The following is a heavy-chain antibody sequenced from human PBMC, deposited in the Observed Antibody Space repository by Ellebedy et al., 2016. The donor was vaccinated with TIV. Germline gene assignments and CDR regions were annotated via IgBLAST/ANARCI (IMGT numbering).Heavy chain of an antibody. D-gene: IGHD6-19*01. CDR1: GFTFSSHW. CDR2: LKGDGTYV. Sequence: PGGSLRLSCAASGFTFSSHWMYWVRQAPGKGLEWVSRLKGDGTYVTYADSVKGRFTISSANAKNTLDLQMNSLTVEDTGVYYCARGSWACSGSMDVWGQGTTVTVSS. CDR3: ARGSWACSGSMDV. V-gene: IGHV3-74*01. J-gene: IGHJ6*02.